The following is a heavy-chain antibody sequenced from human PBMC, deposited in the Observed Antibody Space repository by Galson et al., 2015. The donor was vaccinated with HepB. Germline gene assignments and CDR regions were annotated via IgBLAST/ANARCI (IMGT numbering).Heavy chain of an antibody. V-gene: IGHV3-48*04. D-gene: IGHD3-3*01. CDR1: GFTFSSYS. J-gene: IGHJ6*02. CDR2: ISSSSSTI. Sequence: SLRLSCAASGFTFSSYSMNWVRQAPGKGLEWVSYISSSSSTIYYADSVKGRFTISRDNAKNSLYLQMNSLRAEDTAVYYCARGDTIFGVGLPVYYYYGMDVWGQGTTVTVSS. CDR3: ARGDTIFGVGLPVYYYYGMDV.